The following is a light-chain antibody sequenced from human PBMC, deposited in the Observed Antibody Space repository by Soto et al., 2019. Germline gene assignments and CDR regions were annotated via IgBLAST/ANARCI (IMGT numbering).Light chain of an antibody. Sequence: EIVMTQSPATLSVSPGERATLSCRASQSVSSNLAWYQQKPGQAPRLLIYGASTRATGIPARFSGSGSGTEFTLTISSLQSEDFAVYYCQHRSIWPVSFGQGKRLEIK. V-gene: IGKV3-15*01. CDR2: GAS. J-gene: IGKJ5*01. CDR1: QSVSSN. CDR3: QHRSIWPVS.